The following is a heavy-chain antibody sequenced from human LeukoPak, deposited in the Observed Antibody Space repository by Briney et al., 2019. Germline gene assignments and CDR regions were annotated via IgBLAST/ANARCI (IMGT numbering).Heavy chain of an antibody. CDR2: INAGNGNT. CDR1: GYTFTSYA. CDR3: ARSALTTVTTGDY. D-gene: IGHD4-17*01. Sequence: GASVKVSCKASGYTFTSYAMHWVRQAPGQRLEWMGWINAGNGNTKYSQKFQGRVTITRDTSASTAYMGLSSLRSEDTAVYYCARSALTTVTTGDYWGQGTLVTVSS. J-gene: IGHJ4*02. V-gene: IGHV1-3*01.